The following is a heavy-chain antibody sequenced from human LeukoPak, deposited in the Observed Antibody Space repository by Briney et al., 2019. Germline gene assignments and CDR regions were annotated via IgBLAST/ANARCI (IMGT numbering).Heavy chain of an antibody. CDR2: IYYSGST. J-gene: IGHJ2*01. D-gene: IGHD2-2*02. CDR1: GGSISSYY. V-gene: IGHV4-59*08. CDR3: AGGEYCSSTSCYSYWYFDL. Sequence: SETLSLTCTVSGGSISSYYWSWIRQPPGKGLEWIGYIYYSGSTNYNPSLKSRVTISVDTSKNQFSLKLSSVTAADTAVYYCAGGEYCSSTSCYSYWYFDLWGRGTLVTVSS.